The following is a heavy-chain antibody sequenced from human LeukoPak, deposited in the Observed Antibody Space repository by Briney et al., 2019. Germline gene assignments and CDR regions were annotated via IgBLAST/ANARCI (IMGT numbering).Heavy chain of an antibody. V-gene: IGHV4-30-4*01. CDR1: GGSISSGDYY. D-gene: IGHD3-3*01. CDR2: TYYSGST. J-gene: IGHJ4*02. CDR3: ASAYDFWSGRTLDY. Sequence: SETLSLTCTVSGGSISSGDYYWSWIRQPPGKGLEWIGYTYYSGSTYYNPSLKSRVTISVDTSKNQFSLKLSSVTAADTAVYYCASAYDFWSGRTLDYWGQGTLVTVSS.